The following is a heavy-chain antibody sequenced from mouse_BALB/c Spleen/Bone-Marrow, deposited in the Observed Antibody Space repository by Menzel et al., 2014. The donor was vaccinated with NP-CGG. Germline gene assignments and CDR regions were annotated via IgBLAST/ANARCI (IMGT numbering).Heavy chain of an antibody. V-gene: IGHV3-1*02. CDR2: IHYSGST. J-gene: IGHJ3*01. CDR3: ARDYDYPWFAY. D-gene: IGHD2-4*01. Sequence: EVQLQQSGPDLVKPSQSLSLTCTVTGYSITSGYHWHWIRQFPGNKLEWMGYIHYSGSTDYNPSLKSRISIPRDTSKNQFFLQLISVTTEDTATYYCARDYDYPWFAYWGQGTLVTVSA. CDR1: GYSITSGYH.